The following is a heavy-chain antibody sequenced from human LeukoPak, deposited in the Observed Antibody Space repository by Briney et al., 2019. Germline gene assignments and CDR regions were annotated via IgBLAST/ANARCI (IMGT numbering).Heavy chain of an antibody. Sequence: GGSLRLSCAASGFTLSSYSMNWVRQAPGKGLEWLSYISGSSSTIYYAESVKGRFTISRDNAKNSQYLQMNSLRAEDTAVYYCARESLGYCSGSTCYYFYMDFWGKGTTVTVSS. V-gene: IGHV3-48*04. D-gene: IGHD2-15*01. CDR2: ISGSSSTI. CDR1: GFTLSSYS. J-gene: IGHJ6*03. CDR3: ARESLGYCSGSTCYYFYMDF.